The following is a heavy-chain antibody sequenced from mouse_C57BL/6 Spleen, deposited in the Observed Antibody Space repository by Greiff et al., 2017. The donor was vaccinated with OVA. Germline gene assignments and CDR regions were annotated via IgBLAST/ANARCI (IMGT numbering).Heavy chain of an antibody. CDR1: GFTFSDYG. V-gene: IGHV5-17*01. CDR3: AREVLWGGFAY. Sequence: DVMLVESGGGLVKPGGSLKLSCAASGFTFSDYGMHWVRQAPEKGLEWVAYISSGSSTIYYADTVKGRFTISRDNAKNTLFLQMTSLRSEDTAMYYCAREVLWGGFAYWGQGTLVTVSA. CDR2: ISSGSSTI. J-gene: IGHJ3*01. D-gene: IGHD1-1*02.